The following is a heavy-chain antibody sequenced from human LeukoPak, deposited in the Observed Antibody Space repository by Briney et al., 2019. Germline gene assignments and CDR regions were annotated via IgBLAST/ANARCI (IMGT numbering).Heavy chain of an antibody. D-gene: IGHD3-10*01. CDR3: ARVPDGSVNY. J-gene: IGHJ4*02. CDR1: RFTLSSYW. Sequence: GGSLRLSCAASRFTLSSYWMHWVRQAPGKGLVWVSRINTDGSSTNYADSVKGRFTVSRDNAMNTLYLQMNSLRVEDTAVYYCARVPDGSVNYWGQGALVTVSS. V-gene: IGHV3-74*01. CDR2: INTDGSST.